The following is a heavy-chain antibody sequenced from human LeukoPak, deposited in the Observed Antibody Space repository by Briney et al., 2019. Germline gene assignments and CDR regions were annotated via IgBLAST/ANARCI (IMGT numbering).Heavy chain of an antibody. D-gene: IGHD3-22*01. J-gene: IGHJ4*02. V-gene: IGHV1-18*01. CDR1: GYTFTSYG. CDR3: ARDGDYYDSSGYLPRFDY. Sequence: ASVKVSCKASGYTFTSYGISWVRQAPGQGLEWMGWISAYNGNTNYAQKLQGRVTMTTDTSTGTAYMELRSLRSDDTAVYYCARDGDYYDSSGYLPRFDYWGQGTLVTVSS. CDR2: ISAYNGNT.